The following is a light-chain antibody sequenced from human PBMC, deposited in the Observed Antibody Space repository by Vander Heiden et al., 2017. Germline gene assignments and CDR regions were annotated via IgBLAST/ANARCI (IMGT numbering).Light chain of an antibody. J-gene: IGLJ3*02. Sequence: QTVVTQEPSFSESPGGTVTLTCALSSGSVSTSYYPSWYQQTPGQAPRMLISNTNTRSSGVPDRFSGSILGNRAALTITGAQADDESDYYCVLYIGSGIWVFGGGTKLTVL. V-gene: IGLV8-61*01. CDR2: NTN. CDR1: SGSVSTSYY. CDR3: VLYIGSGIWV.